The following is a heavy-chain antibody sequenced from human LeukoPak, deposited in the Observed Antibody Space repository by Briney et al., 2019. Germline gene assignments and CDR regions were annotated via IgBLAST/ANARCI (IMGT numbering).Heavy chain of an antibody. V-gene: IGHV3-30-3*01. CDR2: ISYDGSNK. J-gene: IGHJ6*02. Sequence: GGSLRLSCAASEFTFSSYAMHWVHQAPGKGLEWVAVISYDGSNKYYADSVKGRFTISRDNSKNTLYLQMNSLRAEDTAVYYCAREVVIFPDYYYYGMDVWGQGTTVTVSS. CDR3: AREVVIFPDYYYYGMDV. D-gene: IGHD3-9*01. CDR1: EFTFSSYA.